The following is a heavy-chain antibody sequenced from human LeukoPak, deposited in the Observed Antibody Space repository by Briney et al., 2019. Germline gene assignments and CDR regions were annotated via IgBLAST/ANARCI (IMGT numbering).Heavy chain of an antibody. V-gene: IGHV1-69*05. CDR2: IIPIFGTA. CDR1: GGTFSSYA. D-gene: IGHD1-14*01. CDR3: ARDSGTEPYMGKLDY. J-gene: IGHJ4*02. Sequence: SVMVSCKASGGTFSSYAISWVRQAPGQGLEWMGGIIPIFGTANYAQKFQGRVTITTDESTSTAYMELSSLRSEDTAVYYCARDSGTEPYMGKLDYWGQGTLVTVSS.